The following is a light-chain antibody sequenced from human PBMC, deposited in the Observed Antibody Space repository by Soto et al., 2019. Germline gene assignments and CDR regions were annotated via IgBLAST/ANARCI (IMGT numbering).Light chain of an antibody. J-gene: IGKJ3*01. Sequence: DIQMTQSPSSLSASVGDIVTITCRASQSISSYLNWYQQKPGKAPKLLIYAASSLQSGVPSRFSGSGSGTAFTLTISSLQPEDFATYYCQQSYSTPITFGPGTKVDIK. V-gene: IGKV1-39*01. CDR2: AAS. CDR1: QSISSY. CDR3: QQSYSTPIT.